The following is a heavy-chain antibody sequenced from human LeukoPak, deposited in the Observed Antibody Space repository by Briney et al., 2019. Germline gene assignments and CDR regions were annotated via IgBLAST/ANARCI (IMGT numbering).Heavy chain of an antibody. J-gene: IGHJ3*02. CDR2: IYYSGST. CDR3: ARGHKSQGDAFDI. V-gene: IGHV4-39*07. CDR1: GGSISSSSYY. Sequence: SETLSLTCTVSGGSISSSSYYWGWIRQPPGKGPEWIGSIYYSGSTYYNPSLKSRVTISVDTSKNQFSLKLSSVTAADTAVYYCARGHKSQGDAFDIWGQGTMVTVSS.